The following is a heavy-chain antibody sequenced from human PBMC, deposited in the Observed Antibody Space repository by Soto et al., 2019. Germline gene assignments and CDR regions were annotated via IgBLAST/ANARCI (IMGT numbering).Heavy chain of an antibody. J-gene: IGHJ4*02. D-gene: IGHD4-4*01. CDR2: SYYSGTS. CDR1: GGSIRVQSYY. V-gene: IGHV4-39*07. CDR3: ARDDRDDYIGNFGY. Sequence: KPSETLSLTCTVSGGSIRVQSYYWTWIRQTPGKGLEWVGSSYYSGTSYFNPALKGRVTISVDTSTNQFSLRLTSVTAADTAVYYCARDDRDDYIGNFGYWGQGTMVTVYS.